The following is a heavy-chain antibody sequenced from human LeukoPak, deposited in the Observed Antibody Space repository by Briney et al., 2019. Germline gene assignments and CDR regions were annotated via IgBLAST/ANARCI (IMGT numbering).Heavy chain of an antibody. CDR2: INWDGGST. Sequence: GGSLRLSCAASGFNFEDYTMHWVRQTPGKGLEWVSLINWDGGSTYYADSVKGRFAISRDSNKNSLYLQMTSLRTEDTALYYCTKGSNTWPSLFDYWGQGTLVTVSS. CDR1: GFNFEDYT. V-gene: IGHV3-43*01. CDR3: TKGSNTWPSLFDY. D-gene: IGHD2-2*02. J-gene: IGHJ4*02.